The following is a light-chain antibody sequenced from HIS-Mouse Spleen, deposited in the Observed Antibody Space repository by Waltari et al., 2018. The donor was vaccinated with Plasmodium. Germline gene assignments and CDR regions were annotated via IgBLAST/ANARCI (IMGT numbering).Light chain of an antibody. V-gene: IGLV2-23*03. CDR3: CSYAGSSTFV. Sequence: GQSITISCTGTSSDVGSYNLVSRYQQHPGNAPKLMIYEGSKRPSGVSNRFSGSKSGNTAALTISGLQAEDEADYYCCSYAGSSTFVFGGGTKLTVL. J-gene: IGLJ3*02. CDR2: EGS. CDR1: SSDVGSYNL.